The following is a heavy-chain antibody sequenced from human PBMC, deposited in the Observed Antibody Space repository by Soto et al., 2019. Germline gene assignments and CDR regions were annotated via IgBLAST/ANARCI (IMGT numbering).Heavy chain of an antibody. V-gene: IGHV4-59*01. J-gene: IGHJ4*02. CDR1: GGSISSDY. CDR3: ARESQSYFVDY. D-gene: IGHD3-10*01. Sequence: PSETLSLTCTVSGGSISSDYWSWIRQAPGKGLEWIGYIYYSGSTYYNPSLKSRVTISVDTSKSQFPLGLSSVTAADTAVYYCARESQSYFVDYWGQGTLVTVSS. CDR2: IYYSGST.